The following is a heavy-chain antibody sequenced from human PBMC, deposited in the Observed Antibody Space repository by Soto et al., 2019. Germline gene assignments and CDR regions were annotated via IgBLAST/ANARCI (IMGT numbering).Heavy chain of an antibody. Sequence: QVQLVQSGAEVKKPGSSVKVSCKASGGTFSSYTISWVRQAPGQGLEWMGRIIPILGIANYAQKFQGRVTITADKSTSTAYMELSSLRSEDTAVYYCARDSSGYLDAFDIGGQGTMVTVSS. CDR3: ARDSSGYLDAFDI. D-gene: IGHD3-22*01. CDR1: GGTFSSYT. J-gene: IGHJ3*02. V-gene: IGHV1-69*08. CDR2: IIPILGIA.